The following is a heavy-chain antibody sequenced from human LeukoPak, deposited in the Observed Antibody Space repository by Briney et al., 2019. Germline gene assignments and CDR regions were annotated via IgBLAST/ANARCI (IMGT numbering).Heavy chain of an antibody. J-gene: IGHJ4*02. CDR1: GYTFTDYY. V-gene: IGHV1-2*02. CDR3: ARTLWGYPFDY. D-gene: IGHD7-27*01. CDR2: INPSSGDT. Sequence: ASVKVSCKASGYTFTDYYIHWVRQAPGQLGWMGWINPSSGDTHYAQKFQGRVTMTRDTSISTAYMELSSLSDDTAVYYCARTLWGYPFDYWGQGTLVTVSS.